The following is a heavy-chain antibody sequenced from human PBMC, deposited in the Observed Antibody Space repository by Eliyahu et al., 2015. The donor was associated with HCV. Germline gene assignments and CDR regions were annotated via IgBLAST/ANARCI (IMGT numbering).Heavy chain of an antibody. CDR3: ARMPRETYMVRGVIIGRAFDY. J-gene: IGHJ4*02. Sequence: QVQLQQWGAGLLKPSETLSLTCAVYGGSFSGYYWSWIRQPPGKGLEWIGEINHSGSTHYNPSLKSRVTISVDTSKNQFSLKLSSVTAADTAVYYCARMPRETYMVRGVIIGRAFDYWGQGTLVTVSS. D-gene: IGHD3-10*01. CDR2: INHSGST. V-gene: IGHV4-34*01. CDR1: GGSFSGYY.